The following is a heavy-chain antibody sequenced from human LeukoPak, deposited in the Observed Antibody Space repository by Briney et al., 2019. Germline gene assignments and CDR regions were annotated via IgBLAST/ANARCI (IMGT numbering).Heavy chain of an antibody. Sequence: ASVTVSCTASEYTFTSYYMHWVRQAPGQGLEWMGIINPSGGSTSYAQKFQGRVTMTRDTSTSTVYMELSSLRSEDTAVYYCARGTAYYYDSSGNNWFDPWGQGTLVTVSS. CDR2: INPSGGST. J-gene: IGHJ5*02. V-gene: IGHV1-46*01. CDR1: EYTFTSYY. CDR3: ARGTAYYYDSSGNNWFDP. D-gene: IGHD3-22*01.